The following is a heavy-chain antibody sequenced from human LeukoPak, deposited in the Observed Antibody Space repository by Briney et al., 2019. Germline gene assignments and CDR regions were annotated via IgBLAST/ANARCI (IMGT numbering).Heavy chain of an antibody. D-gene: IGHD6-13*01. CDR2: IYYTGST. Sequence: PSETLSLTCTVSGGSISSSYWSWIRQPPGKGLEWIGYIYYTGSTTYNPSLKSRVTISVDTSKNQFSLKLSSVTAADTAVYYCARVWYSSSWYGGDWFDPWGQGTLVTVSS. CDR3: ARVWYSSSWYGGDWFDP. V-gene: IGHV4-59*01. J-gene: IGHJ5*02. CDR1: GGSISSSY.